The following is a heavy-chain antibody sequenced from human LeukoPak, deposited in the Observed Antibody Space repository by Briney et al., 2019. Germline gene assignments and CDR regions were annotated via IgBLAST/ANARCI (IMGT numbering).Heavy chain of an antibody. CDR1: GGSFSGYY. D-gene: IGHD2-2*01. V-gene: IGHV4-34*01. J-gene: IGHJ4*02. CDR2: IIHTGRT. Sequence: SETLSLTCGVYGGSFSGYYWTWIRQSPGMGLEWIGEIIHTGRTNYNPSLTSRVSISVDTSKNQFSLELSSVTAPDTAVYYCARGILVTVYAAFDYWGQGTLVTVSS. CDR3: ARGILVTVYAAFDY.